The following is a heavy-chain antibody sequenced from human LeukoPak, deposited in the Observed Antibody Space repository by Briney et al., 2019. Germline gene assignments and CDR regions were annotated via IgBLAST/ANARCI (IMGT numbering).Heavy chain of an antibody. CDR2: VSGRTGAT. V-gene: IGHV3-23*01. Sequence: GGSLRLSCAASGFTFTTNAMSWVRQAPGKGLEWVSAVSGRTGATYYADSEKGRFTISRDNSKSTLYLQMDSLRAEDTAVYYCAKCGNSGCHLIDYWGQGTLVTVSS. CDR1: GFTFTTNA. CDR3: AKCGNSGCHLIDY. D-gene: IGHD5-12*01. J-gene: IGHJ4*02.